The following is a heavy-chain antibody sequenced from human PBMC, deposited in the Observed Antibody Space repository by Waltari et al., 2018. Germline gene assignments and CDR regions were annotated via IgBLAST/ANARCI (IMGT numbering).Heavy chain of an antibody. Sequence: QVQLVESGGGVVQPGRSLRLPCLASGLPSNPYGIHWVRQAPGKGLEWVAVIWYDGSIKYYADSVMGRFTVSRDSSKNTLYLQMNSLRAEDTAVYYCARAEQLYYYFYGMDVWGQGTTVTVSS. CDR3: ARAEQLYYYFYGMDV. J-gene: IGHJ6*02. CDR2: IWYDGSIK. D-gene: IGHD6-13*01. V-gene: IGHV3-33*01. CDR1: GLPSNPYG.